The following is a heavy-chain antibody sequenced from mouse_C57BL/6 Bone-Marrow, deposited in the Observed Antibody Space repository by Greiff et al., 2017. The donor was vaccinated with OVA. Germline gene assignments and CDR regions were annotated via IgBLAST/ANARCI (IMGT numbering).Heavy chain of an antibody. Sequence: QVQLKEPGAELVKPGASVKLSCKASGYTFTSYWMHWVKQRPGQGLEWIGMIHPNSGSTNYNEKFKSKATLTVDKSSSTAYMQLSSLTSEDSAVYDCFRYDGYYFWFAYWGQGTLVTVSA. V-gene: IGHV1-64*01. CDR3: FRYDGYYFWFAY. CDR1: GYTFTSYW. D-gene: IGHD2-3*01. J-gene: IGHJ3*01. CDR2: IHPNSGST.